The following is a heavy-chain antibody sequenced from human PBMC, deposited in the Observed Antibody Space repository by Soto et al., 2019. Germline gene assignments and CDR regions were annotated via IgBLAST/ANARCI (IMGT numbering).Heavy chain of an antibody. CDR1: GFTFSSYP. CDR3: ARGFGELYTPFEY. D-gene: IGHD3-10*01. V-gene: IGHV3-64*01. Sequence: EVQLVESGGGLVQPGGSLRLSCAAYGFTFSSYPMHWVRQAPGKGLEYVSSIRSNGGSTHYANSVKGRFTISRDNSKNTLYLQMGSLRADDMAVYYCARGFGELYTPFEYWGQGTLVTVSS. J-gene: IGHJ4*02. CDR2: IRSNGGST.